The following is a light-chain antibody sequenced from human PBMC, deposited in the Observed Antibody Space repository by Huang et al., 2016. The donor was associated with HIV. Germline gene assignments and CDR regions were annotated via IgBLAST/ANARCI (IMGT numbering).Light chain of an antibody. J-gene: IGKJ4*01. CDR1: QRVNSD. CDR3: QQYNDWPPLT. V-gene: IGKV3-15*01. Sequence: EIEMTQSPVTLSVSPGQRATLSCRASQRVNSDLAWYPHTPGQAPRLLIYDASTRATGIPAKFNATGSGAEFSLSINNLQSDDFAVYYCQQYNDWPPLTFGGGTKVEI. CDR2: DAS.